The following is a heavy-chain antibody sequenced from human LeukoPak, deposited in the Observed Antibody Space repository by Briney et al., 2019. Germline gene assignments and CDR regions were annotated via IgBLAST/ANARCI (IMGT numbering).Heavy chain of an antibody. V-gene: IGHV1-2*04. CDR3: ARVCGGDCYSVFDP. D-gene: IGHD2-21*02. CDR1: GYTFSGYY. Sequence: ASVKVSCKASGYTFSGYYMHWVRQAPGQGLEWMGWINPNNGDTKFAQRFQGWVTMTRDTSISTGYMELSSLKSDDTAVYYCARVCGGDCYSVFDPWGQGTLVTVSS. J-gene: IGHJ5*02. CDR2: INPNNGDT.